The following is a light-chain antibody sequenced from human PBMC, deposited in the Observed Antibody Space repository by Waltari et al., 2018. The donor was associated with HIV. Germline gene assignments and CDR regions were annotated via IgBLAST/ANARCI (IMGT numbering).Light chain of an antibody. CDR1: DSNIRGSF. CDR3: AAWDDSLDGPVV. V-gene: IGLV1-47*01. CDR2: RNN. Sequence: QSVLTQPPSASGTPGQRVTISCSGRDSNIRGSFVYCYQQLPRTAPQLIIHRNNQRPSGVPDRFSGSKSGTSASLVITGLRSEDEAEYHCAAWDDSLDGPVVFGGGTKLTVL. J-gene: IGLJ2*01.